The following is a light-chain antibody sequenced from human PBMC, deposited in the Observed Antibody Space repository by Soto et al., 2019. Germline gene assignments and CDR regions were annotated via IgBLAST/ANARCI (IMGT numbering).Light chain of an antibody. Sequence: QSVLTQAPSASGTPGQGVAISCSGSNSNIGSNAVNWYQQLPGTAPKRLISGNNQRPSGVPDRFSGSKSGTSAFLAISGLQPEDEADYYCAAWDDSVKGVVFGGGTKVTVL. CDR3: AAWDDSVKGVV. V-gene: IGLV1-44*01. CDR2: GNN. CDR1: NSNIGSNA. J-gene: IGLJ2*01.